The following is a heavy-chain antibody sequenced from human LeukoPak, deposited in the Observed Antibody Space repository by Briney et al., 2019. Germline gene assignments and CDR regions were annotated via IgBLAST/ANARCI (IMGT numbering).Heavy chain of an antibody. CDR2: IYYSGST. D-gene: IGHD4-17*01. Sequence: SETLSLTCTVSGRSISSYYWSWIRQPPGKGLEWIGYIYYSGSTNYNPSLKSRVTISVDTSKNQFAQKLSSVTAADTAVYYCTGDYLYGDDAPGSYYYYYYMDVWGKGTTVTVSS. J-gene: IGHJ6*03. V-gene: IGHV4-59*01. CDR3: TGDYLYGDDAPGSYYYYYYMDV. CDR1: GRSISSYY.